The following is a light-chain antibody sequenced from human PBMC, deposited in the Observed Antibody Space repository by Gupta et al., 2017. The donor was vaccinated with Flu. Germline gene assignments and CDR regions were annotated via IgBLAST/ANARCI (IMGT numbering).Light chain of an antibody. CDR3: NSRDSSGNHVV. CDR1: SLRSYY. Sequence: GQTVRITCQGDSLRSYYASWYQQKPGQAPVLVIYGKNNRPSGIPDRFSGSSSGNTASLTITGAQAEDEADYYCNSRDSSGNHVVFGGGTKLTVL. J-gene: IGLJ2*01. CDR2: GKN. V-gene: IGLV3-19*01.